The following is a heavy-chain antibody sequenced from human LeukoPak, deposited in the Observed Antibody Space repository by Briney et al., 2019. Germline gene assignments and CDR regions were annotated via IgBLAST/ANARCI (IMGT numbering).Heavy chain of an antibody. D-gene: IGHD2-2*01. Sequence: PGGSLRLSCAASGFTFSDYEMNWVRQAPGKGLEWISYISTAGSTKYYAESVKGRFTISRDNAKDSLYLRMNSLRVEDTAVYFCARGGPARSWVYWGQGTLVTVSS. CDR1: GFTFSDYE. V-gene: IGHV3-48*03. CDR2: ISTAGSTK. J-gene: IGHJ4*02. CDR3: ARGGPARSWVY.